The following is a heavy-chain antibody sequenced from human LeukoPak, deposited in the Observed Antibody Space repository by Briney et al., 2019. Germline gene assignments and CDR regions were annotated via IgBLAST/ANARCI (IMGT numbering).Heavy chain of an antibody. J-gene: IGHJ4*02. D-gene: IGHD3-16*02. V-gene: IGHV3-74*01. CDR2: INSDGSST. CDR3: ARGEYDYVWGSYPQSDY. Sequence: GGSLRLSCAASGFTLSSYWMHWVRQAPGKGLVWVSRINSDGSSTSYADSVKGRFTISRDNAKNTLYLQMNSLRAEDTAVYYCARGEYDYVWGSYPQSDYWGQGTLVTVSS. CDR1: GFTLSSYW.